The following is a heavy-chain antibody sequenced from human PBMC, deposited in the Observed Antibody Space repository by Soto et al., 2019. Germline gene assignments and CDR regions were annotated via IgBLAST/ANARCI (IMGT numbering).Heavy chain of an antibody. CDR1: GFTFSSHS. Sequence: GGSLRLSCAASGFTFSSHSMNWVRQAPGKGLEWVSSISSSSSYIYYADSVKGRFTISRDTGKNALYLQMNSLGAEDTAVYYCALGRYCSGGTCSFDHWGQGTLVTVSS. V-gene: IGHV3-21*01. CDR2: ISSSSSYI. CDR3: ALGRYCSGGTCSFDH. D-gene: IGHD2-15*01. J-gene: IGHJ4*02.